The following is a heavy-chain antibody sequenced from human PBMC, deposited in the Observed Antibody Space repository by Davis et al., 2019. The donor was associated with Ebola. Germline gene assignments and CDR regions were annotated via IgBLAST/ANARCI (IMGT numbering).Heavy chain of an antibody. V-gene: IGHV3-43D*04. CDR2: ISWDAGSI. Sequence: PGGSLRLSCAASGFTFDDYAMHWVRQVPGKGLEWVSFISWDAGSIYYIDSVKGRFTISRDNNKNSLYLQMNSLRPEDTALYYCVKDGGSSWPYALDVWGQGTTVTVSS. CDR3: VKDGGSSWPYALDV. J-gene: IGHJ6*02. D-gene: IGHD6-13*01. CDR1: GFTFDDYA.